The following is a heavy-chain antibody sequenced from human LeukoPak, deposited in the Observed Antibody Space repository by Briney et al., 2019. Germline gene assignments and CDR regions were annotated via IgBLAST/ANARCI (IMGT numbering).Heavy chain of an antibody. D-gene: IGHD3-22*01. CDR2: IYTSGST. V-gene: IGHV4-61*02. J-gene: IGHJ3*02. CDR1: GGSISSGSYY. CDR3: ARYVIVVVNDAFDI. Sequence: SETLSLTCTVSGGSISSGSYYWCWIRQPAGKGLEWIGRIYTSGSTNYNPSLKSRVTISVDTSKNQFSLKLSSVTAADTAVYYCARYVIVVVNDAFDIWGQGTMVTVSS.